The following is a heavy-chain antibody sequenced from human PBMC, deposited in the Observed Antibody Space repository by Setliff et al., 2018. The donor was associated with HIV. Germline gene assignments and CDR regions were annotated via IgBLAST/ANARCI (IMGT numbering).Heavy chain of an antibody. CDR2: MYYSGST. V-gene: IGHV4-59*11. Sequence: LSLTCTVSNGSISSHYWSWIRQPPGKGLEWIGNMYYSGSTNYNPSLKSRVTISVDRSQNHFSLKLSSVTAADTAVYYCAREVDYYDSSRYLLLYYFDSWGQGTLVTVSS. J-gene: IGHJ4*02. CDR1: NGSISSHY. CDR3: AREVDYYDSSRYLLLYYFDS. D-gene: IGHD3-22*01.